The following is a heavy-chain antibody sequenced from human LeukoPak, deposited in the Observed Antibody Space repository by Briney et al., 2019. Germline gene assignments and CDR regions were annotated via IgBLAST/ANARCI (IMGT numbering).Heavy chain of an antibody. CDR2: ISYGGSNK. J-gene: IGHJ4*02. CDR3: AKDLAIVRTATGRFDY. V-gene: IGHV3-30-3*01. Sequence: GGSLRLSCAASGFTFSSYAMHWVRQAPGKGLEWVAVISYGGSNKYYADSVKGRFTISRDNSENTLYLQMNSLTVEDTAVYYCAKDLAIVRTATGRFDYWGQGTLVTVSS. D-gene: IGHD3-10*01. CDR1: GFTFSSYA.